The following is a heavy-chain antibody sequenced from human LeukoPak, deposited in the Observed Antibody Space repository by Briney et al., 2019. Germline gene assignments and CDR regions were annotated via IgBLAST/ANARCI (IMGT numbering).Heavy chain of an antibody. CDR3: VFGELLSFDY. J-gene: IGHJ4*02. V-gene: IGHV4-39*07. Sequence: SETLSLTCTVSGCSISSSSYYWGWIRQPPGKGLEWIGSIYYSGSTYYNPSLKSRVTISVDTSKNQFSLKLSSVTAADTAVYYCVFGELLSFDYWGQGTLVTVSS. D-gene: IGHD3-10*02. CDR1: GCSISSSSYY. CDR2: IYYSGST.